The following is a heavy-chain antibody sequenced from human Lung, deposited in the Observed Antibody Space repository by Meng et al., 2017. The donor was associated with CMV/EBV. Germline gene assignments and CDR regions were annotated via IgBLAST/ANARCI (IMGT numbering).Heavy chain of an antibody. J-gene: IGHJ4*02. CDR3: ARDVVVPAALTVRIDY. CDR1: GDTFTIYA. CDR2: INGGNGKT. D-gene: IGHD2-2*01. Sequence: QFHLLQAGAEVKKPVASLQVSCKASGDTFTIYAIHWVRHAPGQRLEWMGWINGGNGKTKYSQKFQGSVTITRDTSASTAYMELSSLRSEDTAVYYCARDVVVPAALTVRIDYWGQGTLVTVSS. V-gene: IGHV1-3*01.